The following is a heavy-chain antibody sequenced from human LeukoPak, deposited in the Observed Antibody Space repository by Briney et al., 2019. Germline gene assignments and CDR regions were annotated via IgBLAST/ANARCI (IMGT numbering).Heavy chain of an antibody. D-gene: IGHD3-22*01. CDR2: ISSSSSYI. Sequence: GGSLRLSCAASGFTFSSYSMNWVRQAPGKGLEWVSSISSSSSYIYYADSVKGRFTISRDNAKNSLYLQMNSLRADDTAVYYCARDPLAYDSSGYPPFVDYWGQGTLVTVSS. J-gene: IGHJ4*02. V-gene: IGHV3-21*01. CDR1: GFTFSSYS. CDR3: ARDPLAYDSSGYPPFVDY.